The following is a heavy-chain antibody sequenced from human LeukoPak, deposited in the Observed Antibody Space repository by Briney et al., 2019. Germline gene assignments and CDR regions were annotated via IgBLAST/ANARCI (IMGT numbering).Heavy chain of an antibody. CDR2: INISGGST. Sequence: GGSLRLSCSASGFTFSRYAMHWVRQAPGKGLEYVSAINISGGSTYFADSVKGRFTISRDNSKDTLYLQMSSLRAEDTTVYYCVKSAGFDWLSPLDAFDIWGQGTMVTVSS. V-gene: IGHV3-64D*06. CDR3: VKSAGFDWLSPLDAFDI. D-gene: IGHD3-9*01. CDR1: GFTFSRYA. J-gene: IGHJ3*02.